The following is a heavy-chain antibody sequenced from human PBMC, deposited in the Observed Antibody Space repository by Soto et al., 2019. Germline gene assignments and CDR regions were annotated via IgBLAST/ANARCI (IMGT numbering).Heavy chain of an antibody. D-gene: IGHD3-16*01. J-gene: IGHJ4*02. V-gene: IGHV3-30*04. Sequence: QVQLVESGGGVVQPGRSLSLSCAASGFTFSDYPMHWVRQAPGKGLEWVAVISYDGRVKYYVDSVKGRFTISRDDSKNTLYLQMNSLRVDDTAVYYCARDFIGGAPDYFDYWGQGTLVTVSS. CDR3: ARDFIGGAPDYFDY. CDR1: GFTFSDYP. CDR2: ISYDGRVK.